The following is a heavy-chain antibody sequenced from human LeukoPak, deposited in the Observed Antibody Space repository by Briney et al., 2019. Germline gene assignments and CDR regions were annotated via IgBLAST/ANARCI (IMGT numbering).Heavy chain of an antibody. V-gene: IGHV4-4*07. CDR2: ISITEGT. CDR1: GGSVNTYY. D-gene: IGHD6-19*01. J-gene: IGHJ4*02. Sequence: SETLSLTCSVSGGSVNTYYWSWIRQSAGKGLEWIGRISITEGTNYNPSLKSRVSMSVDASKNQVSLKLGSVTAADTAVYYCARLRRDINDWYADDCWGQGALVTVSS. CDR3: ARLRRDINDWYADDC.